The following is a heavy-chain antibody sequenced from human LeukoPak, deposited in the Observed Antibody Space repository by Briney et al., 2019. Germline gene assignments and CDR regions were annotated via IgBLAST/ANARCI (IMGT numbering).Heavy chain of an antibody. D-gene: IGHD3-22*01. J-gene: IGHJ3*01. Sequence: GGSLRLYCAASGFTFSNSDMNWVRQAPGKGLEWVSFISASGGSAQYADSVRGRFTISRDNSKNTLYLQMNSLRAEDTAVYYCAKAGSYSDISVYPLASFDFWGQGTMVTVSS. CDR2: ISASGGSA. CDR1: GFTFSNSD. V-gene: IGHV3-23*01. CDR3: AKAGSYSDISVYPLASFDF.